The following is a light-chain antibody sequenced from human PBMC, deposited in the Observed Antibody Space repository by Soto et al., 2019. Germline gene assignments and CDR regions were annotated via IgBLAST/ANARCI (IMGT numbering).Light chain of an antibody. Sequence: QSALTQPASVSGSPGQSITISCTGTSSDVGGYNYVSWYQHHPGKAPKLMIYDVSNRPSGVSNRFSGSKSGNTASLTISGLQAEGEADYYCSSYTSSSTHVVFGGGTKLTVL. CDR3: SSYTSSSTHVV. J-gene: IGLJ2*01. CDR1: SSDVGGYNY. CDR2: DVS. V-gene: IGLV2-14*03.